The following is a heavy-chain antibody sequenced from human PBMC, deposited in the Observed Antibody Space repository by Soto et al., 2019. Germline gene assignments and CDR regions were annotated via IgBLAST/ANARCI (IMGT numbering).Heavy chain of an antibody. Sequence: LSLTCXVSGYSITAGGYYWSWIRHHPGKGLEWIGSFYSSGSIIYNPSLRSRVSISGDTSSNQFSMSLTSVTAADTARYYCARMYSSGSGWFHPWGQGTLVTVSS. D-gene: IGHD6-19*01. CDR3: ARMYSSGSGWFHP. V-gene: IGHV4-31*03. CDR1: GYSITAGGYY. J-gene: IGHJ5*02. CDR2: FYSSGSI.